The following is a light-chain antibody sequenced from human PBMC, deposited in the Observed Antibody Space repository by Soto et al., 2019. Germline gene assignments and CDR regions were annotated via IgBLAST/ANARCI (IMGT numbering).Light chain of an antibody. CDR3: CSYTSSGTYV. Sequence: QSVLTQPASVSGSPGQSITISCTGTSSDVGRYNFVSWYRQHPGKAPKVLIYEGSKRPSGVSNRFSGSKSGNTASLTISGVQAEDEADYYCCSYTSSGTYVFGTGTKATVL. J-gene: IGLJ1*01. CDR1: SSDVGRYNF. CDR2: EGS. V-gene: IGLV2-23*01.